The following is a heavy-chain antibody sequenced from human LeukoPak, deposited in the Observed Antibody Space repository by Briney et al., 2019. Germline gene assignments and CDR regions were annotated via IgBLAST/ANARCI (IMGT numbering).Heavy chain of an antibody. J-gene: IGHJ5*02. CDR2: IHYTGST. Sequence: SETLSLTCSVSGVSISTYYWSWIRQPPGKGLEWKGYIHYTGSTNYNPSLKSRVTISVDTSKRQLSLMLRSVTAADTAVYYCARDIYGSGHGWFDVWGQGTLVTVSS. V-gene: IGHV4-59*01. D-gene: IGHD3-10*01. CDR3: ARDIYGSGHGWFDV. CDR1: GVSISTYY.